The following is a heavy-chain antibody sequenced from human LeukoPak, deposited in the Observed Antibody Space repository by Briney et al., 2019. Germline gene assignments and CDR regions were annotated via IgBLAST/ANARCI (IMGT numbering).Heavy chain of an antibody. CDR2: IYSGGSS. CDR3: ARGHYYDSTGYVLDY. J-gene: IGHJ4*02. D-gene: IGHD3-22*01. V-gene: IGHV3-66*01. Sequence: TGGSLRLSCAASGFTVSSNYMSWVRQAPGKGLEWVSVIYSGGSSYYADSVKGRFTISRDTSKNTLYLQMNSLRAEDTAVYYCARGHYYDSTGYVLDYWGQGTLVTVSS. CDR1: GFTVSSNY.